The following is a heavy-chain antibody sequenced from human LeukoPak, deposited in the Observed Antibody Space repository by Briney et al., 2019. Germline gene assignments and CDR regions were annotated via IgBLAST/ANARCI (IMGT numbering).Heavy chain of an antibody. J-gene: IGHJ4*02. Sequence: GASVKVSCKASGYTFTSYDINWVRQATGQGLEWMGWMNPNSGNTGYAQKFQGRVTMTRNTSISTAYMELSSLRSEDTAVYYCARQPAQWLAREDYWGQGTLVTVSS. D-gene: IGHD6-19*01. CDR2: MNPNSGNT. CDR3: ARQPAQWLAREDY. CDR1: GYTFTSYD. V-gene: IGHV1-8*01.